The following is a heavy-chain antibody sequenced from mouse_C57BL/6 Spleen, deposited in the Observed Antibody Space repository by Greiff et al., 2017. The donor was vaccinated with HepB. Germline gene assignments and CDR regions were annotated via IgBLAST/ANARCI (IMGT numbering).Heavy chain of an antibody. Sequence: QVQLQHSGAELARPGASVKLSCKASGYTFTSYGISWVKQRTGQGLEWIGEIYPRSGNTYYNEKFKGKATLTADKSSSTAYMELRSLTSEDSAVYFCARSTAFAYWGQGTLVTVSA. V-gene: IGHV1-81*01. CDR3: ARSTAFAY. CDR2: IYPRSGNT. CDR1: GYTFTSYG. J-gene: IGHJ3*01.